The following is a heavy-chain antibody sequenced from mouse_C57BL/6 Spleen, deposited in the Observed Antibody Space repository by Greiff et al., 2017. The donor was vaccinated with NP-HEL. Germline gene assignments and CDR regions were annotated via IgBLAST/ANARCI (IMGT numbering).Heavy chain of an antibody. J-gene: IGHJ1*03. CDR2: IDPNSGGT. V-gene: IGHV1-72*01. CDR3: ARSDFLWYFDV. CDR1: GYTFTSYW. Sequence: QVQLQQPGAELVKPGASVKLSCKASGYTFTSYWMHWVKQRPGRGLEWIGRIDPNSGGTKYNEQFTSKATLTVDQPSRTAYMPLSSQTSEDSAVYYCARSDFLWYFDVWGTGTTVTVSS.